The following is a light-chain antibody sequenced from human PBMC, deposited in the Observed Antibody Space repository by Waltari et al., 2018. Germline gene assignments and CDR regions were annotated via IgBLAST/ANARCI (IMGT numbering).Light chain of an antibody. Sequence: DIQMTQSPSSLTASLGDRVTITCRASQGISNFLHWYQQKQGKAPKLLIYDASNLRKGVPSRFSGSGSGTDFTITINGLQPEDSAVYYCQQYNYWPISFGQGTRLEIK. J-gene: IGKJ5*01. CDR2: DAS. CDR3: QQYNYWPIS. V-gene: IGKV1-33*01. CDR1: QGISNF.